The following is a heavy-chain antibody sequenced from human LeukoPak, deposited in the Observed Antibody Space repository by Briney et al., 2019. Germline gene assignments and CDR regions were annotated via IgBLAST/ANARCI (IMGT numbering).Heavy chain of an antibody. D-gene: IGHD6-13*01. CDR2: IRQDGGEK. J-gene: IGHJ4*01. CDR3: ARDGTAAGLYFDL. V-gene: IGHV3-7*01. CDR1: GFTFTDYW. Sequence: PGGSLRLSCAVSGFTFTDYWMDWVRQAPGKGLEWVASIRQDGGEKSYVDSVKGRFTISRDNTKSSLYLQINSLRAEDTAVYYCARDGTAAGLYFDLWGQGPLVTVSS.